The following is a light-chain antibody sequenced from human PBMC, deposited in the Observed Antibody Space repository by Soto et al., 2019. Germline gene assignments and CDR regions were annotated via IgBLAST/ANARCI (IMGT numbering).Light chain of an antibody. CDR1: QSVSSY. CDR2: DAS. CDR3: QQRINWPLT. Sequence: EIVLTQSPATLSLSPGERATLSCRASQSVSSYLAWYQQKPGQAPRLLIYDASNRATGIPARFSGSWSGTDFTLTISSLAPEDFAVYYCQQRINWPLTFGGGTKVEIK. V-gene: IGKV3-11*01. J-gene: IGKJ4*01.